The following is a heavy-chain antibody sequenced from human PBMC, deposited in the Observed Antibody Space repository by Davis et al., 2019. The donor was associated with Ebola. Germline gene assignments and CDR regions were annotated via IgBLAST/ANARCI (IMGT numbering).Heavy chain of an antibody. CDR3: ARERGAVVVAATKDY. CDR2: ISAYNGNT. Sequence: ASVKVSCKASGYTFTNYGITWARQAPGQGLEWMGWISAYNGNTTYAKNLQGRVTITTDTSTSTAYTELRSLRSDDTAGYYSARERGAVVVAATKDYWGQGTLVTVSS. CDR1: GYTFTNYG. J-gene: IGHJ4*02. V-gene: IGHV1-18*04. D-gene: IGHD2-15*01.